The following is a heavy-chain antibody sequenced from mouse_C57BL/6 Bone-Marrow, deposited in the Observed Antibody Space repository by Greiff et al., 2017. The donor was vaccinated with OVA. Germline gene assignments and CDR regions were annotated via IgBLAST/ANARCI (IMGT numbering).Heavy chain of an antibody. CDR3: ARDDGFLYWYFDV. CDR1: GFTFSSYA. CDR2: ISDGGSYT. Sequence: EVKLVESGGGLVKPGGSLKLSCAASGFTFSSYAMSWVRQTPEKRLEWVATISDGGSYTYYPDNVKGRFTISKDNAKNNLYLQMSHLKSEDTAMYYGARDDGFLYWYFDVWGTGTTVTVSS. V-gene: IGHV5-4*01. J-gene: IGHJ1*03. D-gene: IGHD2-3*01.